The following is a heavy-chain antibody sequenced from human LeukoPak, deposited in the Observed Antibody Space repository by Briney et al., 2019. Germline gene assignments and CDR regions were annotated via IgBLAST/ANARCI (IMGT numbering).Heavy chain of an antibody. D-gene: IGHD2-2*01. Sequence: GESLQISCQGSGYSFTSYWIGWVRQMPGKGLEWMGILYPGDSDTRYSPSFQGQVTISADKSISTAYLQWSSLKASDTAMYYCARVPSAVVVPFDDWGQGTLVTVSS. CDR1: GYSFTSYW. CDR3: ARVPSAVVVPFDD. V-gene: IGHV5-51*01. J-gene: IGHJ4*02. CDR2: LYPGDSDT.